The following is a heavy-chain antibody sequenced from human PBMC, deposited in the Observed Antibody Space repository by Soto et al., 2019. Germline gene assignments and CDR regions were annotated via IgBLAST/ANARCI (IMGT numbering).Heavy chain of an antibody. D-gene: IGHD1-26*01. V-gene: IGHV3-30*18. Sequence: QVQLVESGGGVVQPGTSLRLSCAASGFTFSRHGMHWVRQAPGKGLEWVAVVSNDGNTKYYEDSVKGRLTVSGDNSKNTLSLQMNSLRSDDTAVYYCAKEGSESRYAFDVWGQGTMVTVSS. J-gene: IGHJ3*01. CDR3: AKEGSESRYAFDV. CDR2: VSNDGNTK. CDR1: GFTFSRHG.